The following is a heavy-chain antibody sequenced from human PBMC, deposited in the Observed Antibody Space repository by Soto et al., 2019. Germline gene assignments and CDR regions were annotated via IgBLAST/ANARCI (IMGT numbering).Heavy chain of an antibody. J-gene: IGHJ4*02. CDR1: GFTFSSYW. D-gene: IGHD1-7*01. Sequence: PGGSLRLSCAASGFTFSSYWMSWVRQAPGKGLEWVANIKQDGSEKYYVDSVKGRFTISRDNAKNSLYLQMNSLRAEDTAVYYCARLDRTGTTAFDYWGQGTLVTVSS. CDR3: ARLDRTGTTAFDY. CDR2: IKQDGSEK. V-gene: IGHV3-7*01.